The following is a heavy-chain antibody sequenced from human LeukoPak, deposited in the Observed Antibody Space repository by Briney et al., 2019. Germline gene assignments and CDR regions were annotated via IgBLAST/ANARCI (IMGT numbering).Heavy chain of an antibody. CDR2: INPNSGGT. V-gene: IGHV1-2*02. D-gene: IGHD5-24*01. CDR1: GYTFTGYY. CDR3: ARKEMAHSRDGAFDI. J-gene: IGHJ3*02. Sequence: ASVKVSCKASGYTFTGYYMHWVRQAPGQGLEWMGWINPNSGGTNYAQKFQGRVTMTRDTSISTAYMELSRLRSDDTAVYYCARKEMAHSRDGAFDIWGEGTMVTVSS.